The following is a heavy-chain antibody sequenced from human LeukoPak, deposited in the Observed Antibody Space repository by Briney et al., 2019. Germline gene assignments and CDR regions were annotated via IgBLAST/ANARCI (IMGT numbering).Heavy chain of an antibody. CDR2: IYYSGGT. CDR1: GVSVSSGDYY. V-gene: IGHV4-61*08. CDR3: ARETPGAGHFDY. Sequence: KASETLSLTCTVSGVSVSSGDYYWSWIRQPPGKGLEWIGYIYYSGGTHYNPSLKSRVTMLVDTSKNQFSLKLTAVTAADTAVYYCARETPGAGHFDYWGQGSLVTVSS. D-gene: IGHD7-27*01. J-gene: IGHJ4*02.